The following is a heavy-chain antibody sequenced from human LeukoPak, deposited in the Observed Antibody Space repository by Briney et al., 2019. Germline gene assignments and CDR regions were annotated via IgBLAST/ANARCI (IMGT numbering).Heavy chain of an antibody. CDR1: GFTFSSYG. Sequence: GGSLRLSCAASGFTFSSYGMHWVRQAPGKGLEWVAFIRYDGSNKYYADSVKGRCTISRDNSKNTLYLQMNSLRAEDTAVYYCAKDSKNCSSTSCYMGGGYYYMDVWGKGTTVTVSS. D-gene: IGHD2-2*02. J-gene: IGHJ6*03. CDR3: AKDSKNCSSTSCYMGGGYYYMDV. CDR2: IRYDGSNK. V-gene: IGHV3-30*02.